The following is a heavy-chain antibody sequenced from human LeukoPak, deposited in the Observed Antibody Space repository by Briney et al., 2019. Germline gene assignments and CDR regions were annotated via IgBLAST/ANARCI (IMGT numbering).Heavy chain of an antibody. J-gene: IGHJ4*02. CDR3: ARAEGYCSGGKCSYFDY. Sequence: PSETLSLTCTVSGGSISSYYWSWIRQPPGKGLEWIGYIYYSGSTNCNPSLKSRVTISVDTSKNQFSLKLSSVTAADTAVYYCARAEGYCSGGKCSYFDYWGQGSLVTVSS. CDR1: GGSISSYY. CDR2: IYYSGST. D-gene: IGHD2-15*01. V-gene: IGHV4-59*01.